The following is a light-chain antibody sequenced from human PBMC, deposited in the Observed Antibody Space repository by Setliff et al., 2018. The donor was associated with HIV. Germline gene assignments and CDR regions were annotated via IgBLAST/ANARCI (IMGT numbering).Light chain of an antibody. CDR2: GNS. V-gene: IGLV1-40*01. Sequence: QSVLTQPPSVSGAPGQRVTISRTGSSSNIGARYDVHWYQQLPGTAPKLLIYGNSNRPSGVPDRFSGSKSGTSASLAITGLQAEDEADYYCCSYAGSYTYIFGTGTKVTVL. CDR1: SSNIGARYD. J-gene: IGLJ1*01. CDR3: CSYAGSYTYI.